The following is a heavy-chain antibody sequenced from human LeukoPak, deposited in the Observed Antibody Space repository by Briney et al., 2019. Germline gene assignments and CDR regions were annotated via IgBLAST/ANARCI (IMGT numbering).Heavy chain of an antibody. CDR2: ISGSGGST. CDR1: GFTFSSYA. D-gene: IGHD5-18*01. V-gene: IGHV3-23*01. J-gene: IGHJ4*02. CDR3: AKDLGGTAMVNALDY. Sequence: GGSLRLSCATSGFTFSSYAMSWVRQAPGKGLEWVSAISGSGGSTYYADSVKGRFTISRDNSKNTLYLQMNSLRAEDTAVYYCAKDLGGTAMVNALDYWGQGTLVTVSS.